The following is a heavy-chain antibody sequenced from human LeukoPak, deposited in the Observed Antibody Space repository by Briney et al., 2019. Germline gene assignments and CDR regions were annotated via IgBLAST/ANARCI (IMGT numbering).Heavy chain of an antibody. J-gene: IGHJ4*02. V-gene: IGHV1-18*01. D-gene: IGHD6-13*01. Sequence: ASVKVSCKAFGYTLTDYGISWVRQAPGQGLEWIGWMGWISADNGNKKHAQKLQGRVTMTTDTANNTVYMELRSLKSDDTAMYYCARTSGYGSSWHSYWGQGTLVTVSS. CDR3: ARTSGYGSSWHSY. CDR2: ISADNGNK. CDR1: GYTLTDYG.